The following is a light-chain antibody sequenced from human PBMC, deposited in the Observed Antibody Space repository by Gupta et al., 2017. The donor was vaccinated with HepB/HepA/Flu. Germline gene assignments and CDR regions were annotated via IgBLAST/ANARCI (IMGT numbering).Light chain of an antibody. CDR1: QNITNKY. Sequence: DIVLTQSPGTLSLSPGERATLTCRASQNITNKYLAWYQQKVGQAPRVLIYAASTRATGITDRFSGTGSGADFNLTISSLEPEDFAVYYCQWYGTSPWTFGPGTKVEIK. V-gene: IGKV3-20*01. CDR2: AAS. CDR3: QWYGTSPWT. J-gene: IGKJ1*01.